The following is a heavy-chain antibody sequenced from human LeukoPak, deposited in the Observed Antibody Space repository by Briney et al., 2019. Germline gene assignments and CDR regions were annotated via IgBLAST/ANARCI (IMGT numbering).Heavy chain of an antibody. Sequence: VASVKVSCKASGYTFTCYGISWVRQAPGQGLEWMGWISAYNGNTNYAQKLQGRVTMTTDTSTSTAYMELRSLRSDDTAVYYCARSPVWWELPTALDYWGQGTLVTVSS. CDR1: GYTFTCYG. CDR2: ISAYNGNT. J-gene: IGHJ4*02. CDR3: ARSPVWWELPTALDY. V-gene: IGHV1-18*01. D-gene: IGHD1-26*01.